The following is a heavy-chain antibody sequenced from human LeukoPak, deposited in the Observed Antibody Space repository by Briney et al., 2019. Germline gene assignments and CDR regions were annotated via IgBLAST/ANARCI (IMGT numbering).Heavy chain of an antibody. CDR2: IDTNTGNP. V-gene: IGHV7-4-1*02. J-gene: IGHJ4*02. CDR1: GYTFTSYD. D-gene: IGHD3-22*01. Sequence: ASVKVSCKASGYTFTSYDITWVRLAPGQGLEWMGWIDTNTGNPTYAQGFAGRSVFSLDTSVTTTYLQISSLRAEDTAVYYCTRGRDTTGYFVYWGQGTLVTVSS. CDR3: TRGRDTTGYFVY.